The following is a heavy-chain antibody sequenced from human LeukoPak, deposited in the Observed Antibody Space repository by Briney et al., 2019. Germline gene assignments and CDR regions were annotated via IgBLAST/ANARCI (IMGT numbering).Heavy chain of an antibody. CDR2: ISAYNGNT. CDR1: GYTFTSYG. Sequence: ASVKVSCKASGYTFTSYGISWVRQAPGQGLEWMGWISAYNGNTNYAQKLQGRVTITTDTSTSTAYMELRSVRSDDTAVYYCAREVPAAIDYFYYSYYMDVWGKGTTVTVSS. J-gene: IGHJ6*03. CDR3: AREVPAAIDYFYYSYYMDV. V-gene: IGHV1-18*01. D-gene: IGHD2-2*01.